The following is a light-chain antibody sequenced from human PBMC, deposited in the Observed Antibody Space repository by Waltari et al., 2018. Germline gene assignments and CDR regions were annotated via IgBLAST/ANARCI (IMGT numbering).Light chain of an antibody. CDR3: SAWDDSLSGPV. Sequence: SVLTQPPSASGTPGPGVTISCSGGSSSIGSNLVSWYQQFPETAPRLLIYSDDQRPSGVPDRFSGSKSGTSASLAISGLRSGDEADYYCSAWDDSLSGPVFGGGTKLTVL. CDR1: SSSIGSNL. V-gene: IGLV1-47*02. J-gene: IGLJ3*02. CDR2: SDD.